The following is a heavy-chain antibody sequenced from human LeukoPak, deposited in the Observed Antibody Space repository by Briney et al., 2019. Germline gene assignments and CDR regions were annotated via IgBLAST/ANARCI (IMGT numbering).Heavy chain of an antibody. CDR3: AHRIKEDYYGSGSYYKDFDY. D-gene: IGHD3-10*01. J-gene: IGHJ4*02. CDR1: GFSLSTSGVG. Sequence: SGPTLVNPTQTLALTCTFSGFSLSTSGVGVCWIRQPPGMALEWLALIYWNDDKRYSPSLKSRLTITKDTSKNQVVLTMTNMDPVDTATYYSAHRIKEDYYGSGSYYKDFDYWGQGTLVTVSS. CDR2: IYWNDDK. V-gene: IGHV2-5*01.